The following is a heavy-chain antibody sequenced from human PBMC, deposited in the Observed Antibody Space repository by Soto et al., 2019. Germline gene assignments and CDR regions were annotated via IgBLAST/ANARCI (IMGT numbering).Heavy chain of an antibody. CDR3: ARDYDFWSHYYYYMDV. CDR1: GFTFSSYS. D-gene: IGHD3-3*01. V-gene: IGHV3-48*01. CDR2: ISSSSSTI. Sequence: GGSLRLSCAASGFTFSSYSMNWVRQAPGKGLEWVSYISSSSSTIYYADSVKGRFTISRDNAKNSLYLQMNSLRAEDTAVYYCARDYDFWSHYYYYMDVWGKGTTVTVSS. J-gene: IGHJ6*03.